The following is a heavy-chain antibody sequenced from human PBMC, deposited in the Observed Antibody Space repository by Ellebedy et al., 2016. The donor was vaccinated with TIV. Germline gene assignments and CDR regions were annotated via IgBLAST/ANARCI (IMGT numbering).Heavy chain of an antibody. CDR2: ISSSGSTI. D-gene: IGHD3-22*01. CDR1: GFTFSDYY. Sequence: GESLKISCAASGFTFSDYYMSWIRQAPGKGLEWVSYISSSGSTIYYADSVKGRFTISRDNAKNSLYLQMNSLRAEDTAVYYCARAAQIVVVHDYWGQGTLVTVSS. J-gene: IGHJ4*02. CDR3: ARAAQIVVVHDY. V-gene: IGHV3-11*01.